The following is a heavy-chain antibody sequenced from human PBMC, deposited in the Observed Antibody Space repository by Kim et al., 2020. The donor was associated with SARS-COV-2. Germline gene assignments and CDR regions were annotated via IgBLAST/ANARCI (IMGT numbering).Heavy chain of an antibody. V-gene: IGHV1-3*01. D-gene: IGHD3-3*01. CDR1: GYTFTSYA. CDR2: INAGNGNT. J-gene: IGHJ6*03. Sequence: ASVKVSCKASGYTFTSYAMHWVRQAPGQRLEWMGWINAGNGNTKYSQKFQGRVTITRDTSASTAYMELSSLRSEDTAVYYCARDRERFLEWLPHYYYYYMDVWGKGTTVTVSS. CDR3: ARDRERFLEWLPHYYYYYMDV.